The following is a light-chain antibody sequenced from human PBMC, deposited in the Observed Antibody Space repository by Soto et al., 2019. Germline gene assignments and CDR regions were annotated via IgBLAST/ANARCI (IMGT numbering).Light chain of an antibody. CDR1: QSISSW. CDR2: KAS. J-gene: IGKJ2*01. CDR3: QQYSSYPYT. V-gene: IGKV1-5*03. Sequence: DIQMTQSPSTLSASVGDRVTITCRASQSISSWLAWYQQKPGKAPKLLIYKASSLESGVPSRFSGSGSGTKFTLTISRLQADDFASYYCQQYSSYPYTFGQGTKLEIK.